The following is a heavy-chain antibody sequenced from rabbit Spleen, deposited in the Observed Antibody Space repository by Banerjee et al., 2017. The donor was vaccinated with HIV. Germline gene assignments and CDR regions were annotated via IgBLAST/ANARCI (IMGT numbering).Heavy chain of an antibody. J-gene: IGHJ4*01. CDR1: GFDFSSYG. V-gene: IGHV1S47*01. D-gene: IGHD3-1*01. CDR2: IDPVFGST. CDR3: VRDTWHFNL. Sequence: QEQLVESGGGLVTPGGSLTLTCKASGFDFSSYGVSWVRQAPGKGLEWIGYIDPVFGSTYYATWVNGRFTISSHNAQNTLYLQLNSLTAADTATYFCVRDTWHFNLWGQGTLVTVS.